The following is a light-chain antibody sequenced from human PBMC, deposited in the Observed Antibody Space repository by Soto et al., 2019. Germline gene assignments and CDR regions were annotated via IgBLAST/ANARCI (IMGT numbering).Light chain of an antibody. CDR1: SSDVGSYNL. CDR3: CSYAGSAAVV. J-gene: IGLJ2*01. CDR2: ESS. Sequence: QSALTQPASVSGSPGQSITISCTGTSSDVGSYNLVSWYQQHPGKAPKLIIYESSKRPSGVSDRVSGYKSGNTASVTVSGLQAEDEADYYCCSYAGSAAVVFGGGTKVTVL. V-gene: IGLV2-23*01.